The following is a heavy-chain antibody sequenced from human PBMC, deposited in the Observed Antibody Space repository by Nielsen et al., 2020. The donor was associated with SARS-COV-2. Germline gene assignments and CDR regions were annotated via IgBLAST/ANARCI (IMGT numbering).Heavy chain of an antibody. CDR3: ARDLYTAMVLGI. V-gene: IGHV1-46*01. Sequence: ASVKVSCRASGYTFTSYYMHWVRQAPGQGLEWMGIINPSGGSTSYAQKFQGRVTMTRDTSTSTVYMELSSLRSEDTAVYYCARDLYTAMVLGIWGQGTMVTVSS. D-gene: IGHD5-18*01. CDR2: INPSGGST. CDR1: GYTFTSYY. J-gene: IGHJ3*02.